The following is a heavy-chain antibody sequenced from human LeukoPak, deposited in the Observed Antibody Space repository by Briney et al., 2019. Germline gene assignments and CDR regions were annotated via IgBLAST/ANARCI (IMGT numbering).Heavy chain of an antibody. D-gene: IGHD3-10*02. CDR1: GFTFSSYA. Sequence: GGTLRLSCAASGFTFSSYAMSWVRQAPGKGLEWVSYISSSGSTIYYADSVRGRFTISRDNAKNSLYLQMNSLRAEDTAVYYCAELGITMIGGVWGKGTTVTISS. CDR3: AELGITMIGGV. V-gene: IGHV3-48*03. CDR2: ISSSGSTI. J-gene: IGHJ6*04.